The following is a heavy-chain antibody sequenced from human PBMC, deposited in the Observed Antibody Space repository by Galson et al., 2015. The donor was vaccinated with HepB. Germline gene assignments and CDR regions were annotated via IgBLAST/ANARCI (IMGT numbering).Heavy chain of an antibody. CDR2: ISGSGGST. Sequence: SLRLSCAASGFTFSSYAMSWVRQAPGKGLEWVSAISGSGGSTYYADSVKGRFTISRDNSKNTLYLQMNSLRAEDTAVYYCANRYCSSTSCYTETFDYWGQGTLVTVSS. J-gene: IGHJ4*02. V-gene: IGHV3-23*01. CDR3: ANRYCSSTSCYTETFDY. CDR1: GFTFSSYA. D-gene: IGHD2-2*02.